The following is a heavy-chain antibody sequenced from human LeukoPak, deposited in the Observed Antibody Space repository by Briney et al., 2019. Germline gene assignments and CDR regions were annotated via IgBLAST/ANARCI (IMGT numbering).Heavy chain of an antibody. CDR2: IYYSGST. V-gene: IGHV4-59*01. CDR3: ASGGYYDSSGYYIVQFDY. CDR1: GGSISSYY. Sequence: VKPSETLSLTCTVSGGSISSYYWSWIRQPPGKGLEWIGYIYYSGSTNYNPSLKSRVTISVDTSKNQFSLKLSSVTAADTAVYYCASGGYYDSSGYYIVQFDYWGQGTLVTVSS. J-gene: IGHJ4*02. D-gene: IGHD3-22*01.